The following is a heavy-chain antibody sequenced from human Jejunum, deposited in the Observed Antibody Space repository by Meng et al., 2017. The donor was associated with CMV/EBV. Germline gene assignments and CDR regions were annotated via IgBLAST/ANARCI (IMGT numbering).Heavy chain of an antibody. CDR1: GFIFSNYW. CDR2: VNNDGSDT. CDR3: VRDKPHNWFDP. Sequence: AASGFIFSNYWMHWVRQAPGKGLVWVSRVNNDGSDTIYADSVKGRFTIPRDNAKNTLYLQMNSLRAEDTGVYYCVRDKPHNWFDPWGQGTLVTVSS. V-gene: IGHV3-74*01. J-gene: IGHJ5*02.